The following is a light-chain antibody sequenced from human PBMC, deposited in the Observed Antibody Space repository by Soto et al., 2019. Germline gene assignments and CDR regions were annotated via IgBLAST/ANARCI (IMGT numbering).Light chain of an antibody. CDR2: DAS. V-gene: IGKV3-11*01. CDR3: QQRSNWPWT. J-gene: IGKJ1*01. Sequence: EIVLTQSPATLSLSPGERATLSCRASQSVSSYLAWYQQKPGQAPRLLIYDASNRATGIPVRFSGSGSGTDYTLTITNLEPEDFAIYYCQQRSNWPWTFGQGTNVDIK. CDR1: QSVSSY.